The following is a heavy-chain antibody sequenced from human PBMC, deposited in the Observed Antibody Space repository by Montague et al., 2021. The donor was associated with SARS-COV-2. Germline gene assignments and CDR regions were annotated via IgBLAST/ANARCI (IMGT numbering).Heavy chain of an antibody. CDR3: ASGKYYDFWSGYYSHDYVSGMDV. Sequence: SETLSLTCTVSGGSISSYYWCWIRQSSGKGLEWIGRIHTSGSTDXNPSLNSRVIMSVDTSKNQFSLKLSSVTAADTAVYYCASGKYYDFWSGYYSHDYVSGMDVWGQGTTVTVSS. J-gene: IGHJ6*02. V-gene: IGHV4-4*07. D-gene: IGHD3-3*01. CDR2: IHTSGST. CDR1: GGSISSYY.